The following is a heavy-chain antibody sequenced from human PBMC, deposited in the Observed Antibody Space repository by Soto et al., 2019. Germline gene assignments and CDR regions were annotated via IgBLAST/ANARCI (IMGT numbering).Heavy chain of an antibody. CDR3: VSWGGDGDYYYYYYGMDV. Sequence: GGSLRLSCAASGFTLSSYSVLWVRQAPGKVLEGVSSISSSSSYIYFADSVKGVFTITSDNAKNSLNRQMNSLRAEDTAVYYCVSWGGDGDYYYYYYGMDVWGQGTTVTVSS. CDR2: ISSSSSYI. V-gene: IGHV3-21*01. J-gene: IGHJ6*02. CDR1: GFTLSSYS. D-gene: IGHD4-17*01.